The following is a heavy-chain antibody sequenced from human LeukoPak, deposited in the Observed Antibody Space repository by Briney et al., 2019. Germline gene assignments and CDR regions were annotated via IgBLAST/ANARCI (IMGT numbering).Heavy chain of an antibody. CDR2: ISGSGGST. J-gene: IGHJ6*02. V-gene: IGHV3-23*01. D-gene: IGHD6-13*01. CDR1: GFTFSSYA. Sequence: QPGGSLRLSCAASGFTFSSYAMSWVRQAPGKGLEWVSAISGSGGSTYYADSVKGRFTISRDNSKNTLYLQMNSLRAEDTAVYYCAKVDKQQLGPGPEYYYYGMDVWGQGTTVTVSS. CDR3: AKVDKQQLGPGPEYYYYGMDV.